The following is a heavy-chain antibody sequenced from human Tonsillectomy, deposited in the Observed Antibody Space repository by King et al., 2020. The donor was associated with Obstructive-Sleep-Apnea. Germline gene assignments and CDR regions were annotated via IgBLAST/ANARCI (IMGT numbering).Heavy chain of an antibody. Sequence: QMQLQESGPGLVKPSETLSLTCTVSGGSVSSGSSYWSWIRQSPGRGLEWIGYVYYTGGSDYNPSLQSRVTISVDTSKNQFSLKLTSVTAADTALYYCARESGSTARTWRMDVWGQGTTGTVSS. D-gene: IGHD1-1*01. CDR1: GGSVSSGSSY. V-gene: IGHV4-61*01. CDR2: VYYTGGS. J-gene: IGHJ6*02. CDR3: ARESGSTARTWRMDV.